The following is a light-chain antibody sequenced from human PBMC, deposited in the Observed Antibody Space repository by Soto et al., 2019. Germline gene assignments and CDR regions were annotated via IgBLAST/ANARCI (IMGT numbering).Light chain of an antibody. Sequence: DIVLTQSPGTLSLSPGERATLSCRASQSVSSSYLAWYQQKPGQAPRLLIYGASSRATGIPDRFSGSGSGTDFTLTISRLEPEDFAVYYCQQYGGSRWTFGQGTKVDIK. CDR2: GAS. CDR3: QQYGGSRWT. J-gene: IGKJ1*01. V-gene: IGKV3-20*01. CDR1: QSVSSSY.